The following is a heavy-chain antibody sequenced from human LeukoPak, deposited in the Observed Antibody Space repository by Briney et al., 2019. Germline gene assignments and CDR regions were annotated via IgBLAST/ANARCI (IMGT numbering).Heavy chain of an antibody. V-gene: IGHV3-7*03. J-gene: IGHJ6*04. CDR2: IKKDGSGI. Sequence: PGGSLRLSCAVSEFPFSDSWMYWVRQAPGKGLEGVANIKKDGSGISYVDSVQGRFIISRDNAKNSLYLQMNSLRVEDTAVDFCAGGNSMNVWGKGTAVTVSS. CDR1: EFPFSDSW. CDR3: AGGNSMNV. D-gene: IGHD1/OR15-1a*01.